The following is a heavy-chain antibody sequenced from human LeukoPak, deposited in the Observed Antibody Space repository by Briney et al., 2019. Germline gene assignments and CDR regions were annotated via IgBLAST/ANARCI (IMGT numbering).Heavy chain of an antibody. CDR2: ISYDGSNK. D-gene: IGHD2-21*02. Sequence: GGSLRLSCAASGFTFSSYAMHWVRQAPGKRLEWVAVISYDGSNKYYADSVKGRFTISRDNSKNTLYLQMNSLRAEDTAVYYCATDIVVVTGYGMDVWGQGTTVTVSS. CDR3: ATDIVVVTGYGMDV. CDR1: GFTFSSYA. J-gene: IGHJ6*02. V-gene: IGHV3-30*04.